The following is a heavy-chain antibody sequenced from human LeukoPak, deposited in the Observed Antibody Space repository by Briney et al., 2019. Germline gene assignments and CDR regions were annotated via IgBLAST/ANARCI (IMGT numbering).Heavy chain of an antibody. D-gene: IGHD2-15*01. V-gene: IGHV3-48*03. CDR1: GFTFSSYG. Sequence: PGGSLRLSCAASGFTFSSYGMNWVRQAPGKGLEGVSYISSSGSTIYYADSVKGRFTISRDNAKNSLYLQMNSLRAEDTAVYYCARDCGGGSCYGPYDAFDIWGQGTMVTVSS. J-gene: IGHJ3*02. CDR2: ISSSGSTI. CDR3: ARDCGGGSCYGPYDAFDI.